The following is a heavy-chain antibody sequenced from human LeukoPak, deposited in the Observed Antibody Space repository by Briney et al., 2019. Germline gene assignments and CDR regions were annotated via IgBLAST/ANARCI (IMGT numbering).Heavy chain of an antibody. V-gene: IGHV3-30-3*01. D-gene: IGHD4-17*01. J-gene: IGHJ1*01. CDR1: GFTFRAHS. CDR3: ARDFSDYAPLDI. CDR2: TSYDGSKK. Sequence: GGSLRLSCAASGFTFRAHSMPWVRQAPGKGLEWVAFTSYDGSKKYYGDSVKGRFTISRDNSRDSVYLQMNSLRVDDTALYFCARDFSDYAPLDIWGQGTLVTVSS.